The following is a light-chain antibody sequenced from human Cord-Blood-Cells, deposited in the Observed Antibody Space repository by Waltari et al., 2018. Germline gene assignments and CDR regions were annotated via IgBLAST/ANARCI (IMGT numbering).Light chain of an antibody. CDR2: GKN. V-gene: IGLV3-19*01. J-gene: IGLJ3*02. CDR1: SLRSYY. Sequence: SSELTQDPAVSVALGQTVRITCQGDSLRSYYASWNQQKPGQAPLLVIYGKNNRPSAIPDRFSGSSSGNTAALTITWAQAEDEADYYCNSRNSSGNHWVFGGGTKLTVL. CDR3: NSRNSSGNHWV.